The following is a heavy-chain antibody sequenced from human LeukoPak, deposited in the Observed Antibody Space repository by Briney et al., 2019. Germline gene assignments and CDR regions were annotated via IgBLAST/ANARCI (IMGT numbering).Heavy chain of an antibody. Sequence: SVKVSCKASGGTFSSYDISWVRQAPGQGLEWMGGIIPIFGTANYAQKFQGRVTITTDESTSTAYMELSSLRCEDTAVYYCARDRYTYYDYVWGSWTLWGQGTLVTVSS. D-gene: IGHD3-16*01. CDR3: ARDRYTYYDYVWGSWTL. CDR2: IIPIFGTA. CDR1: GGTFSSYD. V-gene: IGHV1-69*05. J-gene: IGHJ4*02.